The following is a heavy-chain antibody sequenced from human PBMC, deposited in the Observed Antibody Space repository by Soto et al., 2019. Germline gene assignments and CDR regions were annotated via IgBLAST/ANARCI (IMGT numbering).Heavy chain of an antibody. CDR2: ISSNGGST. J-gene: IGHJ3*02. CDR3: ARGVVPAANDAFDI. Sequence: GSLRLSCAASGFTFSSYAMHWVRQAPGKGLECVSAISSNGGSTYYANSVKGRFTISRDNSKNTLYLQMGSLRAEDMAVYYCARGVVPAANDAFDIWGQGTMVTVSS. V-gene: IGHV3-64*01. D-gene: IGHD2-2*01. CDR1: GFTFSSYA.